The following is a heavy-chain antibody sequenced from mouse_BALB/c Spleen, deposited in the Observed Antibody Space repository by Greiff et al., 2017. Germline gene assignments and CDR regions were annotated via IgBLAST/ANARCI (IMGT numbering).Heavy chain of an antibody. CDR2: ISDGGSYT. CDR3: ARDHYYAMDY. V-gene: IGHV5-4*02. Sequence: EVKLMESGGGLVKPGGSLKLSCAASGFTFSDYYMYWVRQTPEKRLEWVATISDGGSYTYYPDSVKGRFTISRDNAKNNLYLQMSSLKSEDTAMYYCARDHYYAMDYWGQGTSVTVSS. J-gene: IGHJ4*01. CDR1: GFTFSDYY.